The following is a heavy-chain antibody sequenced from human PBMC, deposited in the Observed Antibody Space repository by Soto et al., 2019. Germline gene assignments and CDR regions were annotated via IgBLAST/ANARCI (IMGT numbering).Heavy chain of an antibody. J-gene: IGHJ4*02. CDR2: IKGSHAGGTT. V-gene: IGHV3-15*01. CDR3: ATGGGYPGSNFYGAY. Sequence: EVQLVESGGGLVEPGGSIRLSCVASGLTFTKAYMTWVRQAPGKGLEWVGRIKGSHAGGTTDYATSVKGRFTISRDYSNNTLYLQMNSLTTEDTSVYYCATGGGYPGSNFYGAYWGQGTLVTVSS. D-gene: IGHD1-26*01. CDR1: GLTFTKAY.